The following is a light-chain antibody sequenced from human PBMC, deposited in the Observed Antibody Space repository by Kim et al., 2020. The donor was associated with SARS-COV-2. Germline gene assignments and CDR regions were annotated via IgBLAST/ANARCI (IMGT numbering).Light chain of an antibody. Sequence: SLGASVNLTCTLSSGHSGYAIAWHHQQPEQSPRFLMKLNSAGIHTKGDGSPVRISSSSPGAERYLTIFILQSEDEAHYYCQPWVVIGGGTDLSF. J-gene: IGLJ2*01. CDR3: QPWVV. V-gene: IGLV4-69*01. CDR2: LNSAGIH. CDR1: SGHSGYA.